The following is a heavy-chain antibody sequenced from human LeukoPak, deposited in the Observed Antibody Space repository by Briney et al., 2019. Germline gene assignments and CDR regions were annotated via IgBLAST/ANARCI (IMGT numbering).Heavy chain of an antibody. CDR1: GYTFTSYG. V-gene: IGHV1-18*01. CDR2: TSAYNGNT. CDR3: ARALKPHITGTRVDY. J-gene: IGHJ4*02. Sequence: ASVKVSCKASGYTFTSYGISWVRQAPGQGLEWMGWTSAYNGNTNYAQKLQGRVTMTTDTSTSTAYMELRSLRSDDTAVYYCARALKPHITGTRVDYWGQGTLVTVSS. D-gene: IGHD1-7*01.